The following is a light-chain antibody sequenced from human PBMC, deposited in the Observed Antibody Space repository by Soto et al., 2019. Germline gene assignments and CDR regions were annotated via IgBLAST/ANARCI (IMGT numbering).Light chain of an antibody. V-gene: IGKV1-39*01. J-gene: IGKJ3*01. Sequence: DIQLTQSPSSLSASVGDRVTITCRASQGIGSSLNWYQQKPGKAPKLLICAASSLQSGVPSRFSGSGSGTDFTLTISSLQPEDFATYYCQQSYRTPLFTFGPGTKVDIK. CDR2: AAS. CDR1: QGIGSS. CDR3: QQSYRTPLFT.